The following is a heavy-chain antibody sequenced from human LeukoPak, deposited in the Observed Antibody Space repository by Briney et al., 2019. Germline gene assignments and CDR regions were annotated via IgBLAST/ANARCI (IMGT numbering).Heavy chain of an antibody. Sequence: GGSLRLSCAGSGFTFSSHTMNWVRQAPGKGLEWVSSISSTSSYIYYADSVKGRFTISRDNAKNSLSLQMNSLRAEDTAVYYCARSPMYLRNAFDIWGQGTMVTVSS. CDR3: ARSPMYLRNAFDI. J-gene: IGHJ3*02. CDR2: ISSTSSYI. D-gene: IGHD2-8*01. V-gene: IGHV3-21*01. CDR1: GFTFSSHT.